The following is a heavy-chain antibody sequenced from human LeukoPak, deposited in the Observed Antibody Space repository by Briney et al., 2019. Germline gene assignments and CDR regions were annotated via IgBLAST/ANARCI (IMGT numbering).Heavy chain of an antibody. CDR1: GFTFNNYA. CDR3: GKAGWYSAKTYATYDDAYDI. D-gene: IGHD1-26*01. J-gene: IGHJ3*02. CDR2: ISAGGGVT. V-gene: IGHV3-23*01. Sequence: PGGSLRLSCAASGFTFNNYAMSWVRQAPGRGLEWVSAISAGGGVTYYADSVKGRFTVSRDNSKKKVFLQMNSLRADDTAVHYCGKAGWYSAKTYATYDDAYDIWGQGTMVTVSS.